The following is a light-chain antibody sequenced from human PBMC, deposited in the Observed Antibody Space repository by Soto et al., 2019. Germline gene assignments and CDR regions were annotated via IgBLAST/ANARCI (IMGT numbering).Light chain of an antibody. Sequence: QSVLTQPPSVSGAPGQRVTISCTGSSSNIGAGYDVHWYQQLPGTAPKLLMYGNSNRPSGVPDRFSGSKSGTSASLAITGLQAEDEADYYCQSYDSSLSGVFFGGGTKLTVL. CDR3: QSYDSSLSGVF. CDR2: GNS. CDR1: SSNIGAGYD. J-gene: IGLJ2*01. V-gene: IGLV1-40*01.